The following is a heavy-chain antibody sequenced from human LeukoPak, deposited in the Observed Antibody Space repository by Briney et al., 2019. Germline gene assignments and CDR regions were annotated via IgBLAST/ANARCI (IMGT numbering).Heavy chain of an antibody. J-gene: IGHJ4*02. CDR2: IYYSDGST. CDR3: ARVTQQWPHYYFDY. D-gene: IGHD6-19*01. CDR1: GYSISSGYY. Sequence: SETLSLTCTVSGYSISSGYYWGWIRQPPGKGLEWIGSIYYSDGSTYYNPSLKSRVTISVDTSKNQFSLKLSSVTAADTAVHYCARVTQQWPHYYFDYWGQGTLVTVSS. V-gene: IGHV4-38-2*02.